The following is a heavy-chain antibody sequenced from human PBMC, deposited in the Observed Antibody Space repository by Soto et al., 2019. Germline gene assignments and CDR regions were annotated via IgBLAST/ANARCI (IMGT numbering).Heavy chain of an antibody. Sequence: ASAKASCRASGYTFTSYGISWLLQAPGKGLEGMGWISAYNGNTDYAQKLQGRVTMTTDTSTSTAYMELRSLSSDDTAVYYCARENRRSRGSGSYNSAPSELDAWAQETTLTISS. CDR1: GYTFTSYG. D-gene: IGHD3-10*01. CDR3: ARENRRSRGSGSYNSAPSELDA. V-gene: IGHV1-18*01. J-gene: IGHJ6*02. CDR2: ISAYNGNT.